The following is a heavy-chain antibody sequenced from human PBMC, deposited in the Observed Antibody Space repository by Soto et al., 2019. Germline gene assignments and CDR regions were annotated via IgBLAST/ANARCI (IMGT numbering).Heavy chain of an antibody. V-gene: IGHV3-30*18. Sequence: QVQLVQSGGGVVQPGRSLRLSCAASGFDLNTYGLHWVRQAPGKGLEWVAGISFDGGNQYYADSVKGRFTISRDKSNNTLFLQMNSLGAEDTATYYCAKDSNITAAGSGGWFDPWGQGTLVIVSS. D-gene: IGHD6-13*01. CDR3: AKDSNITAAGSGGWFDP. CDR2: ISFDGGNQ. CDR1: GFDLNTYG. J-gene: IGHJ5*02.